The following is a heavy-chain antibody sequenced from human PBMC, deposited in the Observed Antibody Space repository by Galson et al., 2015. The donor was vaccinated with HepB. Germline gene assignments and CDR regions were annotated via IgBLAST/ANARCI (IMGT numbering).Heavy chain of an antibody. CDR1: GFTFSSYG. CDR3: ARDGPLEPYIWGSYRYGDYYYMDV. V-gene: IGHV3-33*01. Sequence: SLRLSCAASGFTFSSYGMHWVRQAPGKGLEWVAVIWYDGSNKYYADSVKGRFTISRDNSKNTLYLQMNSLRAEDTAVYYCARDGPLEPYIWGSYRYGDYYYMDVWGKGTTVTVSS. D-gene: IGHD3-16*02. J-gene: IGHJ6*03. CDR2: IWYDGSNK.